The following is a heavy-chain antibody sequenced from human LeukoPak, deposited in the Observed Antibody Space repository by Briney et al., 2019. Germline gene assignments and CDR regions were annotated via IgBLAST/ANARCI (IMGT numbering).Heavy chain of an antibody. CDR2: IYHSGST. D-gene: IGHD6-13*01. V-gene: IGHV4-38-2*02. J-gene: IGHJ4*02. CDR3: ARAFYSSSWYHKEDFFDY. CDR1: GYSINNGYY. Sequence: PSETLSLTCTVSGYSINNGYYWGWIRQPPGKGLEWIGSIYHSGSTYYKPSLQSRVTISVDTSKNQFSLKLSSVTAADTAVYYCARAFYSSSWYHKEDFFDYWGQGTPVTVSS.